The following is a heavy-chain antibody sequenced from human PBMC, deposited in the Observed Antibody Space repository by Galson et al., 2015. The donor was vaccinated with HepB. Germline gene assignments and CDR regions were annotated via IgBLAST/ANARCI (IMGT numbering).Heavy chain of an antibody. J-gene: IGHJ5*02. CDR2: IRSKAYGGTT. CDR1: GFTFGDYA. Sequence: SLRLSCAASGFTFGDYAMSWFRQAPGKGLEWVGFIRSKAYGGTTEYAASVKGRFTISRDDSKSIAYLQMNSLKTEDTAVYYCTRGEYQLLPLYNWFDPWGQGTLVTVSS. V-gene: IGHV3-49*03. D-gene: IGHD2-2*01. CDR3: TRGEYQLLPLYNWFDP.